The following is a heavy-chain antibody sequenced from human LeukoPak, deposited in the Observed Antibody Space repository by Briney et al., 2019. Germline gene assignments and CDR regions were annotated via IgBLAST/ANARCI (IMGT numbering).Heavy chain of an antibody. CDR3: ANTGSGSSQY. J-gene: IGHJ4*02. CDR2: ISYDGSNK. D-gene: IGHD3-10*01. Sequence: GRSLRLSCAASGFTFSSYGMHWVRQAPGKGLEWVAVISYDGSNKYYADSVKGRSTISRDNSKNTLYLQMNSLRAEDTAVYYCANTGSGSSQYWGQGTLVTVSS. CDR1: GFTFSSYG. V-gene: IGHV3-30*18.